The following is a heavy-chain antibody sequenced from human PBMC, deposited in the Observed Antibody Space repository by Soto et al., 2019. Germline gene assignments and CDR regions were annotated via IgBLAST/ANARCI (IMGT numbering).Heavy chain of an antibody. CDR2: INAGNGNT. V-gene: IGHV1-3*01. CDR1: GYTFTSYA. D-gene: IGHD3-22*01. CDR3: ARGPGLGYYYDSSFDP. J-gene: IGHJ5*02. Sequence: ASVKVSCKASGYTFTSYAMHWVRQAPGQRLEWMGWINAGNGNTKYSQKLQGRVTMTTDTSTSTAYMELRSLRSDDTAVYYCARGPGLGYYYDSSFDPWGQGTLVTVSS.